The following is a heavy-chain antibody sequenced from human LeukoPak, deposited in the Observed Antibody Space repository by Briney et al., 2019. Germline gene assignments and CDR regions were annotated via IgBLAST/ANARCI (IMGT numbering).Heavy chain of an antibody. V-gene: IGHV5-51*01. Sequence: GESLKISCKGSGYTFTNCWIGWVRQLPGKGLEWMGIIYPGDSDTRYSPSFQGQVTISADKSINTAYLQWSSLKASDTAIYYCARLTRYCSGDSCYFDYWGQGTLVTVSS. CDR3: ARLTRYCSGDSCYFDY. CDR2: IYPGDSDT. J-gene: IGHJ4*02. CDR1: GYTFTNCW. D-gene: IGHD2-15*01.